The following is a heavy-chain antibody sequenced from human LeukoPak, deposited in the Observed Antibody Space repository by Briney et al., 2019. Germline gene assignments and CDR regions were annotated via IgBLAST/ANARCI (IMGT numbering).Heavy chain of an antibody. D-gene: IGHD3-9*01. CDR1: GFTFSNYG. Sequence: GRSLRLSCAASGFTFSNYGMHWGRQAPGKGLEWVAVISYDGSNEYHADSVKGRFAISRDTSKNTLYLQMNGLRAEDTALYYCARRFLTGRLIDYWGQGTLVTVSS. CDR3: ARRFLTGRLIDY. CDR2: ISYDGSNE. V-gene: IGHV3-30*03. J-gene: IGHJ4*02.